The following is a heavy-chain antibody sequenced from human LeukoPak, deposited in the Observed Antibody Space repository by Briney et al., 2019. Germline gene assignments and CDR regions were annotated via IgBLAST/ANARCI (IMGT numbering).Heavy chain of an antibody. CDR1: GFTFSSYG. J-gene: IGHJ4*02. D-gene: IGHD2-2*01. V-gene: IGHV3-33*01. Sequence: GGSLRLSCAASGFTFSSYGMHWVRQAPGKGLEWVSDIWYDGSNIYYADSVKGRFTISRDNAKNTLYLQMNSLRAEDTAVYYCTRDYRLVTGAMQFDYWGQGTMVTVSS. CDR2: IWYDGSNI. CDR3: TRDYRLVTGAMQFDY.